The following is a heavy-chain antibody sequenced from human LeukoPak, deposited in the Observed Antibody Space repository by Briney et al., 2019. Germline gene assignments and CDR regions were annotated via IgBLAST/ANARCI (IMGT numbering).Heavy chain of an antibody. CDR1: GGSISSYY. CDR2: IYYSGST. J-gene: IGHJ5*02. CDR3: ARDRHYYDSSGYYRGRWFDP. Sequence: SETLSLTCTVSGGSISSYYWSWIRQPPGKGLEWTGYIYYSGSTNYNPSLKSQVTISVDTSKNQFSLKLSSVTAADTAVYYCARDRHYYDSSGYYRGRWFDPWGQGPLVTVSS. D-gene: IGHD3-22*01. V-gene: IGHV4-59*01.